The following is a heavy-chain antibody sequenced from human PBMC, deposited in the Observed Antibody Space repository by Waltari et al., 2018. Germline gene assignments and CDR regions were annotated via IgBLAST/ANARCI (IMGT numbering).Heavy chain of an antibody. J-gene: IGHJ3*01. V-gene: IGHV4-39*01. Sequence: QLQLQESGPGLVKPSETLSLTCSVSVVSITTNRHYWGWIRQPPGQGLEWIATISYNGATYSSPSLRSRVTIFRDTSKNQLSLKLGSVTAADTAFYYCVTYIGASLGTAAFDVWGQGTMVTVSS. CDR3: VTYIGASLGTAAFDV. CDR2: ISYNGAT. D-gene: IGHD5-12*01. CDR1: VVSITTNRHY.